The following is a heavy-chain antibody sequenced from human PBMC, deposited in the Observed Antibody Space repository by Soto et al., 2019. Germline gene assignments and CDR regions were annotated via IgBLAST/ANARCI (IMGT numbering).Heavy chain of an antibody. J-gene: IGHJ4*02. D-gene: IGHD6-19*01. V-gene: IGHV1-8*01. Sequence: QVQLVQSGAEVKKPGASVKVSCKASGHTFTSYDINWVRQATGQGLEWMGWMNPNSGNTGYAQKFQGRVTMTRNTSISTAYMELSSLRSEDTAEYYCARERSSGWYVDYWGQGTLVTVSS. CDR1: GHTFTSYD. CDR3: ARERSSGWYVDY. CDR2: MNPNSGNT.